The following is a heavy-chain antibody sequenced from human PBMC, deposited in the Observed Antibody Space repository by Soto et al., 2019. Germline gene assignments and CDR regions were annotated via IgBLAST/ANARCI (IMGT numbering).Heavy chain of an antibody. CDR1: GFTFSDYY. D-gene: IGHD3-22*01. V-gene: IGHV3-11*01. CDR2: ISSSGSTI. CDR3: ARAVRDSRVYRQLHX. Sequence: GGSLRLSFAASGFTFSDYYLSWIRQAPGKGLEWVSYISSSGSTIYYADSVKGRFTISRDNAKNSLYLQMNSLRAEDTAVYYFARAVRDSRVYRQLHXWGQGTLFTVSX. J-gene: IGHJ5*02.